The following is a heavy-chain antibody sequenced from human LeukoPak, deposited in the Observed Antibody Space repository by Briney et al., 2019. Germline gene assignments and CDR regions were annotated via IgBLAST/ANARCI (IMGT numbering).Heavy chain of an antibody. Sequence: ASVKVSCKASGYTFTSYYMHWVRQAPGQGLEWMGIINPSGGSTSYAQKFQGRVTMTRDTPTSTVYMELSSLRSEDTAVYFCARGLGYCSSTSCPYSYENYWGQGTLVTVSP. J-gene: IGHJ4*02. CDR1: GYTFTSYY. CDR2: INPSGGST. D-gene: IGHD2-2*01. V-gene: IGHV1-46*01. CDR3: ARGLGYCSSTSCPYSYENY.